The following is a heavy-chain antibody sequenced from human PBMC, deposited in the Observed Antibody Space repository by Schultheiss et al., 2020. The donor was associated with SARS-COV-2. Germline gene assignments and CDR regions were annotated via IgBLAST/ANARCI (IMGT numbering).Heavy chain of an antibody. Sequence: SETLSLTCAVSGGSISSSNWWSWVRQPPGKGLEWIGEIYHSGSTNYNPSLKSRVTISVDTSKNQFSLKLSSVTAADTAVYYCARRQGSSGWYEYFDYWGQGTLVTVSS. J-gene: IGHJ4*02. V-gene: IGHV4-4*02. CDR1: GGSISSSNW. CDR2: IYHSGST. D-gene: IGHD6-19*01. CDR3: ARRQGSSGWYEYFDY.